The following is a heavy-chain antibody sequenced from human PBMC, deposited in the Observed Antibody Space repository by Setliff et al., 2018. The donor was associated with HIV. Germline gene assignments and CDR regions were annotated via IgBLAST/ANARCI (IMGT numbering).Heavy chain of an antibody. CDR3: ARFPVLGGMDV. D-gene: IGHD1-20*01. CDR1: GDTFTKYG. J-gene: IGHJ6*02. Sequence: ASVKVSCKASGDTFTKYGISWVRQAPGQGLEWMGWISTYNGNTNYAQKLQGRVTMTRNTSISTAYMELSSLRSEDTAVYYCARFPVLGGMDVWGQGTTVTVSS. CDR2: ISTYNGNT. V-gene: IGHV1-18*01.